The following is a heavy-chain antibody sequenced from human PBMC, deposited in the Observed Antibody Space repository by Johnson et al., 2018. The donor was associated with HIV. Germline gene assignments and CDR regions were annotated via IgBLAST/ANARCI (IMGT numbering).Heavy chain of an antibody. CDR1: GFTFSSYG. Sequence: QVQLVESGGGVVQPGGSLRLSCAASGFTFSSYGMHWVRQAPGKGLEWVAFIRYDGSNKYYADYVKGRFTISRDNAKNSLSLQINSLRADDTAVYYCARGGSDAFDIWGQGTMVTVSS. J-gene: IGHJ3*02. CDR2: IRYDGSNK. CDR3: ARGGSDAFDI. V-gene: IGHV3-30*02. D-gene: IGHD3-16*01.